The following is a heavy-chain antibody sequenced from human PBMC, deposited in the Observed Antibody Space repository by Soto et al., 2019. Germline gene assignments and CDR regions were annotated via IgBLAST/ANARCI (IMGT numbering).Heavy chain of an antibody. Sequence: TGGSLILSYAASGFTFSSYWMHWVRQAPGKGLVWVSRINSDGSSTSYADSVKGRFTISRDNAKNTLYLQMNSLRAEDTAVYYCARARIAAYSLGYYYYMDVWGKGTTVTVSS. J-gene: IGHJ6*03. V-gene: IGHV3-74*01. CDR3: ARARIAAYSLGYYYYMDV. CDR2: INSDGSST. D-gene: IGHD6-6*01. CDR1: GFTFSSYW.